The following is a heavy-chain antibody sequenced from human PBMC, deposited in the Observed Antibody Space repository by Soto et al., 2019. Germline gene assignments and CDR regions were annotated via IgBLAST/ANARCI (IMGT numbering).Heavy chain of an antibody. CDR1: GGSVSSGSYY. J-gene: IGHJ4*02. D-gene: IGHD3-16*01. Sequence: QVQLQESGPGLVNPSETLSLTCTVSGGSVSSGSYYWSWIRQPPGKGLEWIGHIYYSGSTDYNPSLKSRVTMSLDTSKSQFSLKLSSVTAADTAMYYCARDSSRLGYFDYWGQGTLVTVSS. CDR3: ARDSSRLGYFDY. CDR2: IYYSGST. V-gene: IGHV4-61*01.